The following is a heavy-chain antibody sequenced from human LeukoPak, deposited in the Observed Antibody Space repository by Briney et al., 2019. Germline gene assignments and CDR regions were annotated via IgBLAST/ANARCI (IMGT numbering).Heavy chain of an antibody. J-gene: IGHJ5*02. D-gene: IGHD3-3*01. CDR1: GFTFSSYW. V-gene: IGHV3-7*01. CDR3: ARDLELTIFGVVITRWFDP. CDR2: IKQDGSEK. Sequence: GGSLRLSCAASGFTFSSYWMSWVRQAPGKGLEWVANIKQDGSEKCYVDSVKGRFTISRDNAKNSLYLQMNSLRAEDTAVYYCARDLELTIFGVVITRWFDPWGQGTLVTVSS.